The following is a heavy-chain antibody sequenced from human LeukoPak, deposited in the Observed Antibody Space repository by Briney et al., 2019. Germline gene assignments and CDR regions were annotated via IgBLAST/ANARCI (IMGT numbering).Heavy chain of an antibody. CDR2: TSGSSDFI. D-gene: IGHD3-3*01. CDR3: AREILGEFGLDY. V-gene: IGHV3-21*01. CDR1: GFTFSRYS. J-gene: IGHJ4*02. Sequence: GGSLRLSCAASGFTFSRYSMNWVRQAPGKGLEWVSSTSGSSDFIYYADSVKGRFTISRDNAKNSLYLQMHSLRAEDMAVYFCAREILGEFGLDYWGQGALVTVSS.